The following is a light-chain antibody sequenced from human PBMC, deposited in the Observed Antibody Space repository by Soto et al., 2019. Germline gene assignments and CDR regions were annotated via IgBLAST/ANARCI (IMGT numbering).Light chain of an antibody. CDR3: QQYNSYSQT. V-gene: IGKV1-5*03. J-gene: IGKJ1*01. Sequence: DIQMTQSPSTLSASVGDRVTITCRARQSISSWLAWYQQKPGKAPKLLIYKASSLESGVPSRFSGSGSGTEFTLTISSLQPDEFATYYCQQYNSYSQTFGQGTKVEIK. CDR1: QSISSW. CDR2: KAS.